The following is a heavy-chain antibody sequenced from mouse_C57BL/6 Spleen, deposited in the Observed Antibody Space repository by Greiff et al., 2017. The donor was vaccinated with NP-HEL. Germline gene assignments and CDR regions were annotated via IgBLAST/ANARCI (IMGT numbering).Heavy chain of an antibody. CDR3: ARSAYYYGSSYDWYFDV. D-gene: IGHD1-1*01. V-gene: IGHV1-61*01. CDR1: GYTFTSYW. CDR2: IYPSDSET. Sequence: QVQLQQPGAELVRPGSSVKLSCKASGYTFTSYWMDWVKQRPGQGLEWIGNIYPSDSETHYNQKFKDKATLTVEKSSSTAYMQLSSLTSEDSAVYYCARSAYYYGSSYDWYFDVWGTGTTVTVSS. J-gene: IGHJ1*03.